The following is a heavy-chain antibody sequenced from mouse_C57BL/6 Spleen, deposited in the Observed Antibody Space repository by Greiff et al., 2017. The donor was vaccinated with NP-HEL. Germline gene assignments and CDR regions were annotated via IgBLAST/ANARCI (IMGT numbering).Heavy chain of an antibody. Sequence: VQLKQSGPELVKPGASVKISCKASGYTFTDYYMNWVKQSHGKSLEWIGDINPNNGGTSYNQKFKGKATLTVDKSSSAAYMELRSLTSEDSAVYYCARYDHWYFDVWGTGTTVTVSS. J-gene: IGHJ1*03. CDR2: INPNNGGT. D-gene: IGHD2-3*01. CDR1: GYTFTDYY. V-gene: IGHV1-26*01. CDR3: ARYDHWYFDV.